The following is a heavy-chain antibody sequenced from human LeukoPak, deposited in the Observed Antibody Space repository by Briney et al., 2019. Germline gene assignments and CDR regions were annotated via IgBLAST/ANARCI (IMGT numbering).Heavy chain of an antibody. D-gene: IGHD1-14*01. CDR1: GGSVRSYY. CDR2: VYYNGNT. J-gene: IGHJ2*01. V-gene: IGHV4-59*02. CDR3: ARWVRTNWYFDL. Sequence: SETLSLACTVSGGSVRSYYWHWIRQPPGKGLEWIGDVYYNGNTNNNPSLKSRVTIGLDTSKNQFSLKLKSVTAADTAVYYCARWVRTNWYFDLWGRGTLVTVSS.